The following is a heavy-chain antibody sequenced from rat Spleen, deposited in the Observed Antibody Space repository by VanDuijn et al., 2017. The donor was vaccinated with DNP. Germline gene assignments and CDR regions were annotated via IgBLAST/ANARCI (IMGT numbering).Heavy chain of an antibody. CDR1: GFTFSDYN. CDR3: ATRTTGIFDY. D-gene: IGHD1-9*01. Sequence: EVQLVESGGGLVQPGRSLKLSCAASGFTFSDYNMAWVRQAPTKGLEWVAYITYDGGNTYYRDSVKGRFTISRDNAKSTLYLQMNSLRSEDMATYYCATRTTGIFDYWGQGVMVTVSS. V-gene: IGHV5S10*01. J-gene: IGHJ2*01. CDR2: ITYDGGNT.